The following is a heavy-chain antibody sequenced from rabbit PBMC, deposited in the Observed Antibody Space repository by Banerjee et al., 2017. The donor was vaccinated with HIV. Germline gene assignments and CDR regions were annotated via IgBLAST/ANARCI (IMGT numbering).Heavy chain of an antibody. J-gene: IGHJ2*01. CDR1: GFTLSSYW. Sequence: QSLEESGGDLVKPGASLTLTCTASGFTLSSYWMYWVRRAAGKGVEWIGCIDGIGSGSTYLAAWGKGRIPIPKTSSTTGTLQKTRLTAADTAPFFWARSRDTYTTDAFDPGGPGTLGTVS. CDR2: IDGIGSGST. D-gene: IGHD6-1*01. CDR3: ARSRDTYTTDAFDP. V-gene: IGHV1S40*01.